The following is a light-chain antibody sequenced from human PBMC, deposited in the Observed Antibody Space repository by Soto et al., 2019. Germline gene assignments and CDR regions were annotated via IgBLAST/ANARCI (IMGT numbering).Light chain of an antibody. CDR3: QLSSITLT. Sequence: DIQMTLSPSSLSASVGDRVTITCRASQAIATFLNWYQQKPGKAPKLLIYGASTLQSEVPSRFSGSGAREDFTLTISRLQPEYSANYYYQLSSITLTFGQGTRLEI. CDR2: GAS. J-gene: IGKJ5*01. CDR1: QAIATF. V-gene: IGKV1-39*01.